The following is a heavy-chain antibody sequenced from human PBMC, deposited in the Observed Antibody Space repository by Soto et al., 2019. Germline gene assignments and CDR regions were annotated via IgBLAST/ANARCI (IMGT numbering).Heavy chain of an antibody. Sequence: GRSLRLYCVASGCTFSSYAMSWVRQAPGKGLEWVSGISGSGDSTYYADSVKGRFTISRDNSKNTLYLQMNSLRAEDTAVYYCAIGYSYAPFDPWGQGTLVTVSS. CDR2: ISGSGDST. CDR3: AIGYSYAPFDP. J-gene: IGHJ5*02. V-gene: IGHV3-23*01. CDR1: GCTFSSYA. D-gene: IGHD5-18*01.